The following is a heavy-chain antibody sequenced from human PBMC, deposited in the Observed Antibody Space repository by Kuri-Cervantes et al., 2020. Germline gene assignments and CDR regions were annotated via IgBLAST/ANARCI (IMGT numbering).Heavy chain of an antibody. J-gene: IGHJ6*02. Sequence: SETLSLTCAISGDSVSSNSVAWNWIRQSPSRGLEWLGRTYYRSKWYNDYAVSVKSRITINPDTSRNQFSLQLNSVTPEDTAVYYCARVSSGRLVYYYGMDVWGQGTTVTVSS. CDR1: GDSVSSNSVA. CDR2: TYYRSKWYN. D-gene: IGHD6-19*01. V-gene: IGHV6-1*01. CDR3: ARVSSGRLVYYYGMDV.